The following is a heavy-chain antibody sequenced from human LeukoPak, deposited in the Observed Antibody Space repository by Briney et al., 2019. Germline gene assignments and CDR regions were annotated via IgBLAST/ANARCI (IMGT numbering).Heavy chain of an antibody. CDR2: IYYNGNT. J-gene: IGHJ4*02. CDR1: GGYISSQY. D-gene: IGHD5-24*01. CDR3: ARDRNYLFDY. Sequence: SETLSLTCTVSGGYISSQYWSWIRQRPGKGLEWIGYIYYNGNTDYNPSLKSRVTISVDTSKNQFSLKLTSVTAADTAVYYCARDRNYLFDYWGQGTLVTVSS. V-gene: IGHV4-59*11.